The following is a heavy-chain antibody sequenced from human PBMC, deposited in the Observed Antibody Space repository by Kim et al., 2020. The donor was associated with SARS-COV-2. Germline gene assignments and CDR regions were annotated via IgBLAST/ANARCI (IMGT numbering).Heavy chain of an antibody. CDR3: AKLPNDLYGSGSHERFDY. D-gene: IGHD3-10*01. Sequence: GGSLRLSCAASGFTFSSYGMHWVRQAPGKGLEWVAVISYDGSNKYYADSVKGRFTISRDNSKNTLYLQMNSLRAEDTAVYYCAKLPNDLYGSGSHERFDYWGQGTLVTVSS. V-gene: IGHV3-30*18. CDR2: ISYDGSNK. J-gene: IGHJ4*02. CDR1: GFTFSSYG.